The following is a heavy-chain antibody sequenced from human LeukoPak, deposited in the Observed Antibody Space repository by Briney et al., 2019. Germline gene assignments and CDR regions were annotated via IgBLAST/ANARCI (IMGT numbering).Heavy chain of an antibody. CDR1: GYTFSSYG. J-gene: IGHJ5*02. CDR2: ISVYNGNT. V-gene: IGHV1-18*01. Sequence: ASVKVSCKASGYTFSSYGISWMRQAPGQGLEWMGWISVYNGNTKYAQKFQGRVTMTTDTSTSTAYMELRSLRSDDTAVYYCARDLIHGSGGHWFDPWGQGTLVTVSS. CDR3: ARDLIHGSGGHWFDP. D-gene: IGHD3-10*01.